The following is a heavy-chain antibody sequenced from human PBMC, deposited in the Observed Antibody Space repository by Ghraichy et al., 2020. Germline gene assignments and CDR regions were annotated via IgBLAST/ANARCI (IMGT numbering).Heavy chain of an antibody. V-gene: IGHV3-23*01. CDR3: AKDGYTAYVVPIY. J-gene: IGHJ4*02. D-gene: IGHD5-12*01. CDR1: GFTFSTYG. CDR2: ISATGGST. Sequence: GGSLRLSCAASGFTFSTYGMSWVRQAPGKGLEWVSGISATGGSTYYADSVKGRFTISRDNSKNTLYLQVNSLRAEDTAVYYCAKDGYTAYVVPIYWGQGTLVTVSS.